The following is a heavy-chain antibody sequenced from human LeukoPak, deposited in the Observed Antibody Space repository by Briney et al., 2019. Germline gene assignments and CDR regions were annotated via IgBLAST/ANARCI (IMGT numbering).Heavy chain of an antibody. V-gene: IGHV4-39*01. D-gene: IGHD1-14*01. CDR3: ARNPGGYFGY. CDR1: GGSISSSSYY. Sequence: ASETLSLTCTVSGGSISSSSYYWGWIRQPPGKGLEWIGSIHYSGSTYYNPSLKSRVTISVDTSKNQFSLKLSSVTAADTAVYYCARNPGGYFGYWGQGTLVTVSS. CDR2: IHYSGST. J-gene: IGHJ4*02.